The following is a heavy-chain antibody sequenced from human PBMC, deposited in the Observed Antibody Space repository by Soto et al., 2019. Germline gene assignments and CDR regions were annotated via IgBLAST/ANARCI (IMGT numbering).Heavy chain of an antibody. CDR1: GGSISSGDYY. Sequence: NPSETLSLTCTVSGGSISSGDYYWSWIRQPPGKGLEWIGYIYYSGSTYYNPSLKSRVTISVDTSKNQFSLKLSSVTAADTAVYYCARDRTNSGYPTYYFDYWGQGTLVTVSS. J-gene: IGHJ4*02. CDR3: ARDRTNSGYPTYYFDY. D-gene: IGHD5-12*01. CDR2: IYYSGST. V-gene: IGHV4-30-4*01.